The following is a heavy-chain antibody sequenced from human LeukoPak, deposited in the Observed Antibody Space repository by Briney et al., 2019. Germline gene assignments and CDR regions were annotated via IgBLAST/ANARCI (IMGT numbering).Heavy chain of an antibody. Sequence: GGSLRLSCAASGFSSSDYWMHWVRQAPGKGLVRVSRINSDGRNIAYADSVKGRFTISRDNAKNTLYLEMNSLTIEDTAVYYCARAISWNGAQGHMDVWGKGTTVTVS. V-gene: IGHV3-74*03. D-gene: IGHD1-1*01. J-gene: IGHJ6*03. CDR1: GFSSSDYW. CDR3: ARAISWNGAQGHMDV. CDR2: INSDGRNI.